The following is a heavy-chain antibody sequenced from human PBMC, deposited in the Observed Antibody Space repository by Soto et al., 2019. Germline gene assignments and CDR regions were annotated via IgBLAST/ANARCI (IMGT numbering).Heavy chain of an antibody. CDR3: ASLIYDSSNFYDNDY. CDR2: SRSKANNYAT. Sequence: EVQLVESGGGLVQPGGSLRLSCAASGFNFSGSSMHWVRQASGKGLEWVARSRSKANNYATTYAASVKGRFTISRDESKNTTYLQMNSLKTEDTAIYYCASLIYDSSNFYDNDYWGQGTLVTVSS. V-gene: IGHV3-73*02. CDR1: GFNFSGSS. J-gene: IGHJ4*02. D-gene: IGHD3-22*01.